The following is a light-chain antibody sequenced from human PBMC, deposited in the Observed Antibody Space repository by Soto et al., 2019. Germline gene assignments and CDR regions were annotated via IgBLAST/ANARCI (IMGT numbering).Light chain of an antibody. CDR2: DAS. CDR1: QRVSSY. J-gene: IGKJ2*01. CDR3: QQRNNWPPKYT. Sequence: DILLTQSPATLSLSPGDRATLSCRASQRVSSYLAWYQQKPGQAPRLLIHDASNRATGIPARFSGSGSVTDFTFTISSREPEYVAVSYFQQRNNWPPKYTFGQGTKLEIK. V-gene: IGKV3-11*01.